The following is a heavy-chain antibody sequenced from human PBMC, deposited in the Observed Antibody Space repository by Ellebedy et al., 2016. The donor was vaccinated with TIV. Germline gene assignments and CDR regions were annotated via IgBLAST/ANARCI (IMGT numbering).Heavy chain of an antibody. V-gene: IGHV3-11*06. D-gene: IGHD1-7*01. CDR2: ISTSSNYT. Sequence: GGSLRLSCAASGFTFSDYYMNWIRQAPGKGLEWVSCISTSSNYTDYTDSVKGRFTISRDNARNSLYLQMNSLRAEDTAVYYCAREQSITGTHWFDPWGQGTLVTVSS. J-gene: IGHJ5*02. CDR1: GFTFSDYY. CDR3: AREQSITGTHWFDP.